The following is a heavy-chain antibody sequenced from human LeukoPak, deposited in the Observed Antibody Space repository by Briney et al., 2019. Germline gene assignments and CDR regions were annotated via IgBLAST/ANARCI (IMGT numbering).Heavy chain of an antibody. D-gene: IGHD6-19*01. Sequence: ASVKVSCKASGGTFSSYAISWVRQAPGQGLEWMGRIIPILGIANYAQKFQGRVTITADKSTSTAYMELSSLRSEDTAVYYCARDRYSSGWSHFDYWGQGTLVTVSS. CDR1: GGTFSSYA. V-gene: IGHV1-69*04. CDR3: ARDRYSSGWSHFDY. J-gene: IGHJ4*02. CDR2: IIPILGIA.